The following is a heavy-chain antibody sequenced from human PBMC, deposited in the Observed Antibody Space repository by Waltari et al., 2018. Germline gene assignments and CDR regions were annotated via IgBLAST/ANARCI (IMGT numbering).Heavy chain of an antibody. J-gene: IGHJ4*02. Sequence: QVQLVESGGGVVQPGRARRLSCAASGFAFSTDAMHWVRQAPGKGLEWVAVISYDGSNKYYADSVKGRFTISRDNSKNTLYLQMNSLRAEDTAVYYCARNDYSNYGGYWGQGTLVTVSS. CDR1: GFAFSTDA. CDR2: ISYDGSNK. CDR3: ARNDYSNYGGY. V-gene: IGHV3-30-3*01. D-gene: IGHD4-4*01.